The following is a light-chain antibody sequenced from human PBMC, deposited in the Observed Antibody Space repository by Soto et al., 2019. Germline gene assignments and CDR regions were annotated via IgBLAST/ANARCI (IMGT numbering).Light chain of an antibody. V-gene: IGKV3-11*01. CDR3: QQRSNWPPPIT. CDR1: QSVSSY. J-gene: IGKJ5*01. CDR2: DAS. Sequence: EIVLTQSPATLSLSPGERATLSCRASQSVSSYLGWYQQKPGQAPRLLIYDASNRATGIPARFSGSGSGTDFTLNISSLEPEDCAVYYCQQRSNWPPPITFGQGTRLEIK.